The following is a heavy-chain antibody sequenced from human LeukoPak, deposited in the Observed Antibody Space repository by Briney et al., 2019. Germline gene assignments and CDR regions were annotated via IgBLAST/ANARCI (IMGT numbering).Heavy chain of an antibody. CDR2: ISTSSSYI. D-gene: IGHD5-12*01. V-gene: IGHV3-21*06. J-gene: IGHJ4*02. CDR3: ARDVPTDY. CDR1: GFTFSNYS. Sequence: GGSLRLSCAAPGFTFSNYSMNWVRQAPGKGLEWVSSISTSSSYIYYADSVKGRFTISRDNAKNSLYLQMNSLRAEDTAVYYCARDVPTDYWGQGTLVTVSS.